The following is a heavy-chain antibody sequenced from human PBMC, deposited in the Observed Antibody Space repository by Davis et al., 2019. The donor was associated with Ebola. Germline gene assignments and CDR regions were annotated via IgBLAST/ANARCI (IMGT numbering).Heavy chain of an antibody. V-gene: IGHV1-46*01. D-gene: IGHD3-9*01. Sequence: ASVKVSCKASGYTFTSYAMNWVRQAPGQGLEWMGIINPSGGSTSYAQKFQGRVTMTRDTSTSTVYMELSSLRSEDTAVYYCARVQNFDWLLSGYYYGMDVWGKGTTVTVSS. CDR1: GYTFTSYA. CDR3: ARVQNFDWLLSGYYYGMDV. J-gene: IGHJ6*04. CDR2: INPSGGST.